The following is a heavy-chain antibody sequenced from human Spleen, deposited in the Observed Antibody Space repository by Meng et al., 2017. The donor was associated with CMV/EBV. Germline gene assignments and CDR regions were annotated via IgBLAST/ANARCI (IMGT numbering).Heavy chain of an antibody. Sequence: LQGSGPGRVKPSETLSLTCTVSGGSISSYYWSWIRQPAGKGLEWIGRIYTSGSTNYNPSLKSRVTMSVDTSKNQFSLKLSSVTAADTAVYYCARVLYGSGIGLTNWFDPWGQGTLVTVSS. J-gene: IGHJ5*02. D-gene: IGHD3-10*01. V-gene: IGHV4-4*07. CDR2: IYTSGST. CDR1: GGSISSYY. CDR3: ARVLYGSGIGLTNWFDP.